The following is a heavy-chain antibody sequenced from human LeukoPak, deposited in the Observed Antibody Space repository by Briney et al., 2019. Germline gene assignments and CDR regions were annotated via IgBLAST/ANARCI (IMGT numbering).Heavy chain of an antibody. CDR3: ARDRSSGWYHFDY. CDR2: IYYSGST. Sequence: PSETLSLTCTVSGGSISSYYWSWIRQPPGKGLEWIGYIYYSGSTYYNPSLKSRVTISVDTSKNQFSLKLSSVTAADTAVYYCARDRSSGWYHFDYWGQGTLVTVSS. J-gene: IGHJ4*02. V-gene: IGHV4-59*12. CDR1: GGSISSYY. D-gene: IGHD6-19*01.